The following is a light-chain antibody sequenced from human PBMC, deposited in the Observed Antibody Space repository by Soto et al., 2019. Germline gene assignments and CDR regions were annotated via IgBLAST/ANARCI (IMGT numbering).Light chain of an antibody. CDR1: QSVTSSY. CDR2: AAS. J-gene: IGKJ2*01. Sequence: EIVLTQSPGTLSLSPGERATLSCRASQSVTSSYLAWYQRKPGQAPRLLIFAASTRATGIPDRFSGSGSGTDFTLTINRLEPEDFALYYCQQYGSTPPTFGQGTKVEIK. CDR3: QQYGSTPPT. V-gene: IGKV3-20*01.